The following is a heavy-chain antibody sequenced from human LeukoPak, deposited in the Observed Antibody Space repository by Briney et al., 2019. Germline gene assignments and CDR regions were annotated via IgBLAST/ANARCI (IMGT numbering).Heavy chain of an antibody. V-gene: IGHV3-66*01. CDR2: IYSGGST. J-gene: IGHJ4*02. D-gene: IGHD3-10*01. Sequence: PGGSLRLSCAASGFTVSSNYISLVRQAPGKGLEWVSVIYSGGSTYYADSVKGRFTISRDNSKNTLYLQMNSLRAEDTAVYYCASTGRAYYYGSGSPDYWGQGTLVTVSS. CDR3: ASTGRAYYYGSGSPDY. CDR1: GFTVSSNY.